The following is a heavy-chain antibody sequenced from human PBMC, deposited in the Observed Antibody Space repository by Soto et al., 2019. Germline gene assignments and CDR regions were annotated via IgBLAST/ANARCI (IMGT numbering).Heavy chain of an antibody. Sequence: GGSLRLSCAASGFTVSTDWMYWVRQAPGKGLEWVSVIKSGGNTYYPGSVKGRFTISRENAKNSLYLQMNSLRAGDTAVYYCARARKNYDILTGYPETYYYYGMDVWGQGTTVTVSS. CDR3: ARARKNYDILTGYPETYYYYGMDV. V-gene: IGHV3-13*01. CDR1: GFTVSTDW. CDR2: IKSGGNT. D-gene: IGHD3-9*01. J-gene: IGHJ6*02.